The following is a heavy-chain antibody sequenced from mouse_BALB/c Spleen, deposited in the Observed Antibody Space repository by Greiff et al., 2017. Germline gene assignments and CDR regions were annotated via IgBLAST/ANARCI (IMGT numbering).Heavy chain of an antibody. CDR1: GFSLTGYG. J-gene: IGHJ3*01. CDR3: ARTELGYYYVSSSAWFAY. Sequence: VKLVESGPGLVAPSQSLSITCTVSGFSLTGYGVNWVRQPPGKGLEWLGMIWGDGSTDYNSALKSRLSISKDNSKSQVFLKMNSLQTDDTARYYCARTELGYYYVSSSAWFAYWGQGTLVTVSA. D-gene: IGHD1-1*01. CDR2: IWGDGST. V-gene: IGHV2-6-7*01.